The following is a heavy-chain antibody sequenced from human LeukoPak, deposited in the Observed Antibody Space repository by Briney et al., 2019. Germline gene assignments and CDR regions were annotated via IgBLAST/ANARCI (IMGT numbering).Heavy chain of an antibody. Sequence: SVKVSCKASGGTFSSYAISWVRQAPGQGLEWMGRIIPIFGTADYAQKFQGRVTITTDESTSTAYMELSSLRSEDTAVYYCAREATGHAVLSFDYWGQGTLVTVSS. CDR3: AREATGHAVLSFDY. V-gene: IGHV1-69*05. CDR2: IIPIFGTA. CDR1: GGTFSSYA. J-gene: IGHJ4*02.